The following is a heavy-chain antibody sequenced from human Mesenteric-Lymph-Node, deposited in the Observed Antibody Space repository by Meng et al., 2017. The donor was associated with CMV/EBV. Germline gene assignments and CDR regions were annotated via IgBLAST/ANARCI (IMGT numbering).Heavy chain of an antibody. CDR3: ARDFGGSYFDY. D-gene: IGHD1-26*01. CDR1: GFTFSSYE. Sequence: GESLKISCAASGFTFSSYEMNWVRQAPGKGLEWVSYISSSGSTIYYADSVKGRFTISRDNSKNTLYLQMNSLRAEDTAVYYCARDFGGSYFDYWGQGTLVTVSS. J-gene: IGHJ4*02. V-gene: IGHV3-48*03. CDR2: ISSSGSTI.